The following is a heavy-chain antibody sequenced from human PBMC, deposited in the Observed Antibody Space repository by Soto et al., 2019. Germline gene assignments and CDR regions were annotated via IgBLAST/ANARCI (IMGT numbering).Heavy chain of an antibody. CDR1: GFDFSTHA. J-gene: IGHJ5*01. CDR2: ISDSGDNS. Sequence: EVHLLETGGDLLQPGGALRLSCSASGFDFSTHAMNWVRQAPGKGLEWVAAISDSGDNSNYAASVNGRFTISRDNSNHTLYLQMNGLRAEDTAVYFCARRQVGATKGKSWFDSWGQGTLVTVSS. CDR3: ARRQVGATKGKSWFDS. D-gene: IGHD1-26*01. V-gene: IGHV3-23*01.